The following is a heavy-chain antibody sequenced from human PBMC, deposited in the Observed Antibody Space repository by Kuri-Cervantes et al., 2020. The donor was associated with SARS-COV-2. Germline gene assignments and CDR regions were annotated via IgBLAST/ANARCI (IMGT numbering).Heavy chain of an antibody. V-gene: IGHV3-33*01. J-gene: IGHJ6*02. CDR2: IWYDGSNK. Sequence: GESLKISCAASEFTFSSYGMHWVRQAPGKGLEWVAVIWYDGSNKYYADSVKGRFTISRDNSKNTLYLQMNSLRAEDTAVYYCARDPGGDLLLQYYYGMDVWGQGTTVTVSS. D-gene: IGHD2-15*01. CDR3: ARDPGGDLLLQYYYGMDV. CDR1: EFTFSSYG.